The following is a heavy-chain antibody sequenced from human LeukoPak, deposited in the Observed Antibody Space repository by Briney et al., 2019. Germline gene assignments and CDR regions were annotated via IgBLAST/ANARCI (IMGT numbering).Heavy chain of an antibody. D-gene: IGHD3-16*01. CDR1: GFTVSSNY. Sequence: GGSLRLSCAASGFTVSSNYMSWVRQAPGKGLEWVSVISGGGTTYYSDSVKGRFTISRDNSENTLYLQMNILSAEETAVYCCAGAAMIPPLSPFLFDYWGEGGLVTVSS. J-gene: IGHJ4*02. V-gene: IGHV3-66*01. CDR2: ISGGGTT. CDR3: AGAAMIPPLSPFLFDY.